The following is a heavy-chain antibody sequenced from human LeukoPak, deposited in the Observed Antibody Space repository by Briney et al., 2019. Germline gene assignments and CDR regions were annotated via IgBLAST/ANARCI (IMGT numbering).Heavy chain of an antibody. Sequence: ASVKVSCKASGYTFTSYHMHWVRQAPGQGLEWMGIINPSGGSTSYAQKFQGRVTMTRDMSTSTVYMELSSLRSEDTAVYYCAREDIVVVPAAQNWFDPWGQGTLVTVSS. CDR3: AREDIVVVPAAQNWFDP. V-gene: IGHV1-46*01. CDR2: INPSGGST. D-gene: IGHD2-2*01. J-gene: IGHJ5*02. CDR1: GYTFTSYH.